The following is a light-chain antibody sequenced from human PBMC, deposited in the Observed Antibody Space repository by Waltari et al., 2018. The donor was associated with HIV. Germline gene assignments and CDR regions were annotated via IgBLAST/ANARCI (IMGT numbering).Light chain of an antibody. CDR1: QSLLHSNGYNY. Sequence: DLVMTQSPISLSVTPGAPASISCRSSQSLLHSNGYNYLDWYLQKPGQSPQLLMYLSSNRASGVPDRFSGSGSGTDFTLKISTVEAEDVGVYYCMQALQTPPTFGQGTKLEIK. CDR3: MQALQTPPT. V-gene: IGKV2-28*01. J-gene: IGKJ2*01. CDR2: LSS.